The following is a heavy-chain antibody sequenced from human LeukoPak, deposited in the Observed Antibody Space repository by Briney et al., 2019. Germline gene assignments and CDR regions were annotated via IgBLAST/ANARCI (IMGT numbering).Heavy chain of an antibody. CDR1: GYTFTGYY. CDR3: ARDLTYYYDSSGYYSLVY. Sequence: GASVKVSCKASGYTFTGYYMHWVRQAPGQGLEWMGWINPNSGGTNYAQKFQGWVTMTRDTSISTAYMELSRLRSDDTAVYYCARDLTYYYDSSGYYSLVYWGQGTLVTVSS. D-gene: IGHD3-22*01. CDR2: INPNSGGT. J-gene: IGHJ4*02. V-gene: IGHV1-2*04.